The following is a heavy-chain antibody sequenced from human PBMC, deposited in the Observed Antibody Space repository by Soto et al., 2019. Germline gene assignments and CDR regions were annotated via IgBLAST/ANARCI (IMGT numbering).Heavy chain of an antibody. CDR1: GDSMTKYY. CDR2: IYTSGST. Sequence: QVQLQESGPGLVKPSETLSLTCNVSGDSMTKYYWSWIRQPAGKGLEWIGRIYTSGSTNYNPSLKSRVTMSIDTSNNHFSLNLKSVTAADTAVYYCARTVGAAYYFDFWGRGALVTVSS. D-gene: IGHD1-26*01. CDR3: ARTVGAAYYFDF. J-gene: IGHJ4*02. V-gene: IGHV4-4*07.